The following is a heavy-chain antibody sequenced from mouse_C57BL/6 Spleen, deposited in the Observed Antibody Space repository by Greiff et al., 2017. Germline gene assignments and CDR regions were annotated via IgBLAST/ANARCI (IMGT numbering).Heavy chain of an antibody. J-gene: IGHJ4*01. D-gene: IGHD1-1*01. Sequence: QVQLQQPGAELVKPGASVKMSCKASGYTFTSYWITWVKQRPGQGLEWIGDIYPGSGSTNYNEKFKSKATLTVDTSSSTAYMQLSSLTSEDSAVYYCARCLYGSSYDAMDYWGQGTSVTVSS. CDR3: ARCLYGSSYDAMDY. CDR1: GYTFTSYW. V-gene: IGHV1-55*01. CDR2: IYPGSGST.